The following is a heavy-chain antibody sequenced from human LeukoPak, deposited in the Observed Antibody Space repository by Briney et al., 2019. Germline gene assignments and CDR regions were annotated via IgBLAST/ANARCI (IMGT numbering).Heavy chain of an antibody. CDR3: ARVVRHLYYYYGMDV. Sequence: PGGSLRLSCAASGFTFSSYGMHWVRQAPGKGLEWVAVIWYDGSNKYYADSVKGRFTISRDNSKNTLYLQMNSLRAEDTAVYYCARVVRHLYYYYGMDVWGQGTTVTVS. D-gene: IGHD6-6*01. V-gene: IGHV3-33*01. J-gene: IGHJ6*02. CDR2: IWYDGSNK. CDR1: GFTFSSYG.